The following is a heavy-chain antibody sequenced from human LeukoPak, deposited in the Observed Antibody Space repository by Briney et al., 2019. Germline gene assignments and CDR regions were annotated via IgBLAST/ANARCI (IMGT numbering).Heavy chain of an antibody. V-gene: IGHV3-30*04. CDR2: ISYDGSNK. Sequence: GGSLRLSCAASGFTFSSYAMHWVRQAPGKGLEWVAVISYDGSNKYYADSVKGRFTISRDNPKNTLYLQMNSLRAEDTAVYYCARDWRFRDQFDYWGQGTLVTVSS. D-gene: IGHD2-21*01. CDR1: GFTFSSYA. J-gene: IGHJ4*02. CDR3: ARDWRFRDQFDY.